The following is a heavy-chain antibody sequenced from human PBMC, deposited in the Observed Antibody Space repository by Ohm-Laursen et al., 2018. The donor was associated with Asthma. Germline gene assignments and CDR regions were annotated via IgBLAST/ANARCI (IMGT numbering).Heavy chain of an antibody. CDR2: ITGSGSYT. V-gene: IGHV3-23*01. J-gene: IGHJ6*02. CDR1: GFTFSSYS. Sequence: GSLRLSCAAPGFTFSSYSMNWVRQAPGKGLEWVSAITGSGSYTYYADSVKGRFTLSRDNSKNTLYLQINSLRAEDTAVYYCAKGSLTNGNYYYNYGMDVWGQGTTVTVSS. CDR3: AKGSLTNGNYYYNYGMDV. D-gene: IGHD1-26*01.